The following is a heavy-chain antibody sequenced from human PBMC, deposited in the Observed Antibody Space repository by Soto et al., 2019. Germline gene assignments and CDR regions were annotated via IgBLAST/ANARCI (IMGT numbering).Heavy chain of an antibody. CDR2: IIPILGIT. D-gene: IGHD6-13*01. J-gene: IGHJ6*03. CDR3: GRALWGSSRPYYYYFMDV. Sequence: ASVKVSCKASGGTFSSYTISWVRQAPGQGLEWMGRIIPILGITNYAQKFQGRVTITADKSTSTAYMELSSLRSEDTAVYYCGRALWGSSRPYYYYFMDVWGKGTTVTVSS. V-gene: IGHV1-69*02. CDR1: GGTFSSYT.